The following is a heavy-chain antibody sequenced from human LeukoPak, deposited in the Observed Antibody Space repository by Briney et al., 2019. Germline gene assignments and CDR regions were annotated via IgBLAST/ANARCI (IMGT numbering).Heavy chain of an antibody. CDR2: ISSSGSTI. CDR1: GFTFSDYY. CDR3: ARERRGYSGYEPLDY. J-gene: IGHJ4*02. V-gene: IGHV3-11*01. D-gene: IGHD5-12*01. Sequence: PGGSLRLSCPASGFTFSDYYMSWIRQAPGKGLEWVSYISSSGSTIYYADSVKGRFTISRDNAKNSLYLQMNSLRAEDMALYYCARERRGYSGYEPLDYWGQGTLVTVSS.